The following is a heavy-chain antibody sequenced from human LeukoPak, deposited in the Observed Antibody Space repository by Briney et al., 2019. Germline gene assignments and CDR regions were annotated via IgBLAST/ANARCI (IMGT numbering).Heavy chain of an antibody. D-gene: IGHD3-10*01. CDR3: ARGLFASGSYYNFFDY. CDR2: IFNGGST. Sequence: QLGGSLRLSRSASGFNVSSMYMSWVRQAPGKGLEWVSVIFNGGSTYYADSVKGRFTISTDNSKNMLYLQMNSLRAEDTAVYYCARGLFASGSYYNFFDYWAQGTLVTVSS. V-gene: IGHV3-66*01. CDR1: GFNVSSMY. J-gene: IGHJ4*02.